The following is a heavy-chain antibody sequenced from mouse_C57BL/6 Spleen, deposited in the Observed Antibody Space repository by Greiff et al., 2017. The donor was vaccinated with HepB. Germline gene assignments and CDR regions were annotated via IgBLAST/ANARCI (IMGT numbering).Heavy chain of an antibody. CDR1: GYTFTDYY. V-gene: IGHV1-26*01. CDR2: INPNNGGT. J-gene: IGHJ1*03. D-gene: IGHD2-4*01. Sequence: VQLQQSGPELVKPGASVKISCKASGYTFTDYYMNWVKQSHGKSLEWIGDINPNNGGTSYNQKFKGKATLTVDKSSSTAYMELRSLTSEDSAVYYCARSGIYYDYGYWYFDVWGTETTVTVSS. CDR3: ARSGIYYDYGYWYFDV.